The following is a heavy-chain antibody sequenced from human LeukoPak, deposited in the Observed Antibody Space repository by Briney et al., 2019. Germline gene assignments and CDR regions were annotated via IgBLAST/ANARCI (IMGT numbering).Heavy chain of an antibody. D-gene: IGHD3-10*01. CDR1: GGSISSYY. CDR3: ARRRYYGSGSSKAYYYYYYMDV. Sequence: SETLSLTCTVSGGSISSYYWTWIRQPPGKGLEWIGESNHSGSTNYNPSLKSRVTISVDTSKNQFSLKLSSVTAADTAVYYYARRRYYGSGSSKAYYYYYYMDVWGKGTTVTISS. J-gene: IGHJ6*03. V-gene: IGHV4-34*01. CDR2: SNHSGST.